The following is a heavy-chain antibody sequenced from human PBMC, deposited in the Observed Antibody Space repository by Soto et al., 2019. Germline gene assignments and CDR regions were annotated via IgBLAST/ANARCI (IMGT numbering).Heavy chain of an antibody. CDR2: IYFDGSNK. J-gene: IGHJ3*01. V-gene: IGHV3-33*01. CDR3: PRDRESESYYLLTYDAFNV. Sequence: QVQLVESGGGVVQPGRSLRLSCAASGFTFSSYGMHWVRQAPGKGLEWVALIYFDGSNKYYADSVKDRFTISRDNSKNTLYLQMNTLRVEDTAVYYCPRDRESESYYLLTYDAFNVWGQGTMVTVSS. CDR1: GFTFSSYG. D-gene: IGHD1-26*01.